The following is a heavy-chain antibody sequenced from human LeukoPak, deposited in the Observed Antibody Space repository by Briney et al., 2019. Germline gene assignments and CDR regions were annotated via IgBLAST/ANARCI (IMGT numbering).Heavy chain of an antibody. J-gene: IGHJ4*02. Sequence: SETLSLTCAVSGYSISSGYYWGWIRPPPGKGLEWIGIIYHSGSTYYNPSLKSRVTISVDTSKNQFSLKLSSVTAADTAVYYCARHEVVRGVIISPYYFDYWGQGTLVTVSS. CDR1: GYSISSGYY. V-gene: IGHV4-38-2*01. D-gene: IGHD3-10*01. CDR2: IYHSGST. CDR3: ARHEVVRGVIISPYYFDY.